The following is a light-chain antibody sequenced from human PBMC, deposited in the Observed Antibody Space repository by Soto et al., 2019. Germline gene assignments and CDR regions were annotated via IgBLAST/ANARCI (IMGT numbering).Light chain of an antibody. CDR1: QSVLDSSNNKDC. Sequence: DIVMTQSPDSLAVSLGERATITCKSSQSVLDSSNNKDCLSWYQQKPGQPPKLLLYWASTREFGVPDRFSGSGSGTEFTLTISSLQSEDFAVYYCQQYNNRPVFGGGTKVDIK. J-gene: IGKJ4*01. V-gene: IGKV4-1*01. CDR3: QQYNNRPV. CDR2: WAS.